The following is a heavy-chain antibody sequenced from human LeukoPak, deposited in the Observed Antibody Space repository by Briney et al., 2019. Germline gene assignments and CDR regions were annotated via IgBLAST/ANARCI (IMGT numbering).Heavy chain of an antibody. CDR3: TPDWFRDGDYSGY. CDR1: GFTFSNVW. J-gene: IGHJ4*02. D-gene: IGHD3-10*01. V-gene: IGHV3-15*01. CDR2: IKSKTEGGTT. Sequence: GGSLRLSCAASGFTFSNVWMNWVRQAPGKGLEWVGRIKSKTEGGTTDYAAPVKGRFTISRDDSKNKLYLQMNSLKPEHTAVYYCTPDWFRDGDYSGYWGQGTLVTVSS.